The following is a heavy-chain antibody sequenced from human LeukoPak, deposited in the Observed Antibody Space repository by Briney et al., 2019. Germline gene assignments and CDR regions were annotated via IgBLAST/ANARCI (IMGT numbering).Heavy chain of an antibody. D-gene: IGHD4-17*01. Sequence: PGGSLRLSCAASGFTFGSYEMNWVRQAPGKGLEWVSYIRSSGSHKYYADSVKSRFTISRDNAKNSLYLQMNSLRAEDTAVYYCARENYGDYNNAFDIWGQGTMVTVSS. CDR2: IRSSGSHK. CDR1: GFTFGSYE. J-gene: IGHJ3*02. CDR3: ARENYGDYNNAFDI. V-gene: IGHV3-48*03.